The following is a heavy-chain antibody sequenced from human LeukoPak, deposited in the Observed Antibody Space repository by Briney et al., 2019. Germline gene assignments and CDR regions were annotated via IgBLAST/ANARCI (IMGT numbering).Heavy chain of an antibody. Sequence: PSETLSLTCAVYGGSFSGYYWSWIRQPPGKGLEWIGEINHSGNTNYNPSLKSRVTISVDTSKNQFSLKLSSVTAADTAVYYCASLGPHGLDWGQGTLVTVSS. CDR1: GGSFSGYY. J-gene: IGHJ4*02. V-gene: IGHV4-34*01. CDR2: INHSGNT. CDR3: ASLGPHGLD. D-gene: IGHD3-16*01.